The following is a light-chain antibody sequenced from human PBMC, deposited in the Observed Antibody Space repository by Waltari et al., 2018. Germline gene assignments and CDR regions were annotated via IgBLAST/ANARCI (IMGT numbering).Light chain of an antibody. V-gene: IGKV3-11*01. Sequence: EIVLTQSPATLSLSPGERATLSCRASQSISSYLAWYQQKPGQGPRLLIYDASNRAAGVPARFSGSGSGTDFTLTIKNLDPEDFAVYYCQQRSDLLTFGGGTKVDIK. J-gene: IGKJ4*01. CDR2: DAS. CDR1: QSISSY. CDR3: QQRSDLLT.